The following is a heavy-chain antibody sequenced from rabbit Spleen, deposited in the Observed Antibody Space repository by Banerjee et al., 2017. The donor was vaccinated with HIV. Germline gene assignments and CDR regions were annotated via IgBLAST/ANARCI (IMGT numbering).Heavy chain of an antibody. V-gene: IGHV1S47*01. CDR3: ARAWGSGGDYWSLFNL. Sequence: QEQLVESGGGLVQPGGSLKVSCKASGFVFSSYGVSWVRQAPGKGLEWIGYIDPLFGRTWYASWAKGRFTITSNTNQNTVDLKMTSLTAADTATYFCARAWGSGGDYWSLFNLWGPGTLVTV. CDR2: IDPLFGRT. J-gene: IGHJ4*01. CDR1: GFVFSSYG. D-gene: IGHD1-1*01.